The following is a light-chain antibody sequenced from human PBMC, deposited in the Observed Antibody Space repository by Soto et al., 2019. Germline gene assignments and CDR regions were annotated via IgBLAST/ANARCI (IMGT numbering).Light chain of an antibody. V-gene: IGKV3-20*01. Sequence: EIVLTQSPGTLSLSPGERATLSCRASQSVSNNYLAWYQQKPGQAPRLLIYGALSRATGIPDRFSGSGSGTDFTLTISRLEPEDFAVYYCQQYGSSYPWTFGQGTKVDIK. J-gene: IGKJ1*01. CDR3: QQYGSSYPWT. CDR1: QSVSNNY. CDR2: GAL.